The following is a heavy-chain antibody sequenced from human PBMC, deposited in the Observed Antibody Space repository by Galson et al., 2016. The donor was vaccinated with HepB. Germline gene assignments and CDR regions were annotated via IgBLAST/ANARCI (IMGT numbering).Heavy chain of an antibody. D-gene: IGHD2-21*02. Sequence: SLRLSCAASGFTFRNYWMHWVRQVPGKGLVWVSRINSGGSSTSYADSVRGRFTISRDNAKNTLYLQMDSLRAEDTAVYFCAKGLVTAVYCFDSWGQGTLVTVSS. CDR2: INSGGSST. J-gene: IGHJ5*01. CDR3: AKGLVTAVYCFDS. V-gene: IGHV3-74*01. CDR1: GFTFRNYW.